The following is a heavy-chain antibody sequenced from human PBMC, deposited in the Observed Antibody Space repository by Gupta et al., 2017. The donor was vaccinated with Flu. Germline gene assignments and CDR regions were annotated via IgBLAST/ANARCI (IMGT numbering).Heavy chain of an antibody. D-gene: IGHD2-21*01. CDR3: ARNSGQGELNP. CDR1: GYIFADYA. CDR2: IHTGQGTT. Sequence: QVQLVQSGAEVKKPGASIKVSCKTSGYIFADYAIHWLRQAPGQRLEWLGWIHTGQGTTNYSPKFQGRVTFSRDASANTAYIDLRSLRSEDTAVYYCARNSGQGELNPWGQGTRVTVSS. J-gene: IGHJ5*02. V-gene: IGHV1-3*04.